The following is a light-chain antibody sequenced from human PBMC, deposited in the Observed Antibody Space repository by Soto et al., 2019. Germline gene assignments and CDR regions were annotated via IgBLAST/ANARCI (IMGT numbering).Light chain of an antibody. CDR2: DVN. Sequence: QSALTQPRSVSGSPGQSVTISCTGTTSDVGGYNYVSWYQQHPGKAPKLMFDDVNKRPSGVPGRFSGSKSGNTASLTISGLQAEDEADYYCCSYAGGSTLVFGGGTKLTVL. CDR1: TSDVGGYNY. V-gene: IGLV2-11*01. J-gene: IGLJ2*01. CDR3: CSYAGGSTLV.